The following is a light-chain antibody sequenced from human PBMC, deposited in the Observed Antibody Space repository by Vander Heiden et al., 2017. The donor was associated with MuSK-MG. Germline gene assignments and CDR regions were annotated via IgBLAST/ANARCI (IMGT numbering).Light chain of an antibody. CDR3: QHLNIFT. CDR1: QGISSY. Sequence: DIKLTQSPSFLSASVGDRVTITCRASQGISSYLAWYQQKPAKAPKLLIYSASTLQSGVPSSFSGSGSGPEFTLTSRSLQPEDFATYYRQHLNIFTFGHGTKVDIK. V-gene: IGKV1-9*01. CDR2: SAS. J-gene: IGKJ3*01.